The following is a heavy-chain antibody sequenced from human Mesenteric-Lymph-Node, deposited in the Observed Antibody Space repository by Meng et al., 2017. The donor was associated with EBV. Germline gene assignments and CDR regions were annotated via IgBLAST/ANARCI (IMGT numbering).Heavy chain of an antibody. CDR2: ISSSGEYI. CDR1: GCTFSRYT. J-gene: IGHJ5*02. CDR3: ARDSAASTIGDYLGWFDP. Sequence: EVQLVESGGGLVKPGGSLRLSCASSGCTFSRYTMNRVRRAPGGGPEWVSSISSSGEYIYYTDSVKGRFTISRDNARNSLYLQMNSLRAEDTAIYYCARDSAASTIGDYLGWFDPWGQGTLVTVSS. V-gene: IGHV3-21*01. D-gene: IGHD4-17*01.